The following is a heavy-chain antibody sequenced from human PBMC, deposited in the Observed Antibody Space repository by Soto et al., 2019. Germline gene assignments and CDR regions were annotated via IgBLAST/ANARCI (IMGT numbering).Heavy chain of an antibody. CDR1: GYTFTSYY. CDR3: ARVTTARGAVAVDGFRSFGMDG. D-gene: IGHD6-19*01. Sequence: ASVKVSCKASGYTFTSYYMHWVRQAPGQGLEWMGIINPSGGSTSYAQKFQGRVTMTRDTSTSTVYMELSSLRSEDTAVYYCARVTTARGAVAVDGFRSFGMDGWGQGTTVTVSS. CDR2: INPSGGST. V-gene: IGHV1-46*01. J-gene: IGHJ6*02.